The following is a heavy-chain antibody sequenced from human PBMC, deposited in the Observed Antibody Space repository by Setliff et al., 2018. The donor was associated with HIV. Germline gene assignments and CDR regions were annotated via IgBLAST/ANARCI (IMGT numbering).Heavy chain of an antibody. Sequence: PSETLSLTCTVSGASMRGHYWNWVRQPPGKGLEWIGYIYDSVDTNHNPPLESRVTCPLDTSKNQFSLKLTSVTAADSAVYFCAKAALGSIPGFPEYFHHWGQGTLVTVSS. CDR1: GASMRGHY. V-gene: IGHV4-59*11. CDR3: AKAALGSIPGFPEYFHH. D-gene: IGHD2-15*01. J-gene: IGHJ1*01. CDR2: IYDSVDT.